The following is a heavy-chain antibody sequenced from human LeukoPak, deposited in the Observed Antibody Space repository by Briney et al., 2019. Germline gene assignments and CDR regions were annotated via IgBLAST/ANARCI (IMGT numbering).Heavy chain of an antibody. J-gene: IGHJ4*02. CDR3: AKDHQNQLVPLDY. CDR1: GFIFSSYA. V-gene: IGHV3-23*01. Sequence: GGSLRLSCAAPGFIFSSYAMSWVRQAPGRGLEWVSTISGSGGSTYYADSVKGRFTISRDNSKNTLYLQMNSLRAEDTAVYYCAKDHQNQLVPLDYWGQGTLVTVSS. D-gene: IGHD6-6*01. CDR2: ISGSGGST.